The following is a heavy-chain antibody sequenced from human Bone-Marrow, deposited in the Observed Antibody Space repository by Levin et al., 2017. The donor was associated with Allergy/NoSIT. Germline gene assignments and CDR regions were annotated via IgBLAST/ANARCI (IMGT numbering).Heavy chain of an antibody. CDR3: ARSREDGATQGWGAFDI. CDR1: GFTFRSYS. Sequence: PGGSLRLSCAASGFTFRSYSMNWVRQAPGEGLEWVSSISSSSTYIYYVDSVKGRFTISRDNAKNSLYLQMNSLRAEDTAVYYCARSREDGATQGWGAFDIWGQGTMVTVSS. V-gene: IGHV3-21*01. J-gene: IGHJ3*02. CDR2: ISSSSTYI. D-gene: IGHD1-26*01.